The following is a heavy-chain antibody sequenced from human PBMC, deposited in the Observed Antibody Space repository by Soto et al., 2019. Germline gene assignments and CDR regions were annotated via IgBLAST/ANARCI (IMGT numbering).Heavy chain of an antibody. CDR2: IYYTGAT. CDR1: GASMSSGGHS. V-gene: IGHV4-30-2*06. CDR3: ARAPPGPSPRWDV. D-gene: IGHD3-10*01. Sequence: QVQLQESGPGLVKPSQTVSLTCAVSGASMSSGGHSWSWIRQSPGRGLEWIGYIYYTGATYYNPSLKSRVTLSIDRSNNQFSLNVNSVTASDTAVYYCARAPPGPSPRWDVWGQGTTVTVSS. J-gene: IGHJ6*02.